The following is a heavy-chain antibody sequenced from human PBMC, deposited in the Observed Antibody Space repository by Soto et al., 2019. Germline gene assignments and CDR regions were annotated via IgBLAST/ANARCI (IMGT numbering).Heavy chain of an antibody. Sequence: QVQLQESGPGLVKPSETLSLTCTVSGGSISSYYWSWIRQPPGKGLEWIGYIYYSGSTTYNPSLKSRVTISVDTSKNQFSLKLSSVTAADTAVYYCARGYSYVDYWGQGTLVTVSS. CDR1: GGSISSYY. CDR3: ARGYSYVDY. J-gene: IGHJ4*02. V-gene: IGHV4-59*01. D-gene: IGHD5-18*01. CDR2: IYYSGST.